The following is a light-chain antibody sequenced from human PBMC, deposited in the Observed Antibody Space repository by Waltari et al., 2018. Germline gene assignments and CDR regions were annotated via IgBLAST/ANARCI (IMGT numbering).Light chain of an antibody. J-gene: IGKJ1*01. CDR1: QSVSTN. Sequence: EIVMTQSPASLSLSPGERASPSCRASQSVSTNLAWYQQIPGQAPRLLIYGASTRATGIPARFSGSGSGSEFTLTISSLQSEDFGVYYCQQYNDWPPWTFGQGTKVEIK. CDR3: QQYNDWPPWT. CDR2: GAS. V-gene: IGKV3-15*01.